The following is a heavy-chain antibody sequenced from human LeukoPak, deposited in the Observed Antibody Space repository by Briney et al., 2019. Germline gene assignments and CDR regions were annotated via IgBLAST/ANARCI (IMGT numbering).Heavy chain of an antibody. J-gene: IGHJ6*02. D-gene: IGHD2-15*01. Sequence: PSETLSLTCAVYGVSFSGYYWSWIRQPPGKGLEWIGEINHSGSTNYNPSLKSRVTISVDTSKNQFSLKLSCVTAADTAVYYCAGRYCSGGSCYHDYERRPIYGMDVWGQGTTVTVSS. V-gene: IGHV4-34*01. CDR1: GVSFSGYY. CDR2: INHSGST. CDR3: AGRYCSGGSCYHDYERRPIYGMDV.